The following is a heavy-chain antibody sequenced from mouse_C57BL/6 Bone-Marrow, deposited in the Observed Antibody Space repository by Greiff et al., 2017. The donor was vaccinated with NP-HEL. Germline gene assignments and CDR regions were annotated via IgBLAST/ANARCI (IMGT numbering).Heavy chain of an antibody. CDR1: GFTFSSYG. CDR2: ISSGGSYT. Sequence: EVKLMESGGDLVKPGGSLKLSCAASGFTFSSYGMSWVRQTPDKRLEWVAPISSGGSYTYSPDSVKGRFTISRDNAKNTLYLQMSSLKSEDTAMYYCARHGHYYGSSPWFAYWGQGTLVTVSA. V-gene: IGHV5-6*01. CDR3: ARHGHYYGSSPWFAY. J-gene: IGHJ3*01. D-gene: IGHD1-1*01.